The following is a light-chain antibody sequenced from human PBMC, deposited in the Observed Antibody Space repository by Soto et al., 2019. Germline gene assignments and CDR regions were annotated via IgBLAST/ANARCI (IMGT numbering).Light chain of an antibody. CDR3: QQYNNWPLT. CDR1: QSVSSN. J-gene: IGKJ4*01. Sequence: EIVMTQSPATLSVSPGERATFSCRAGQSVSSNLAWYQQKPGQAPRLLIYGASSRATGIPARFSGSGSGTEFTLTISSLQSEDFAVYYCQQYNNWPLTFGGGTKVDIK. V-gene: IGKV3-15*01. CDR2: GAS.